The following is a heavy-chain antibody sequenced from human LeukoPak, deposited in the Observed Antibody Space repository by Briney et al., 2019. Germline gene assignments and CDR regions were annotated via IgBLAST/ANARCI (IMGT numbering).Heavy chain of an antibody. CDR1: VGSFSGYY. CDR2: INHSGST. J-gene: IGHJ6*03. D-gene: IGHD2-2*03. CDR3: ARQGRGYCSSTSCYGHYYYMDV. Sequence: SETLSLTCAVYVGSFSGYYWSWIRQPPGKGLEWIGEINHSGSTNYNPSLKSRVTISVDTSKNQFSLKLSSVTAADTAVYYCARQGRGYCSSTSCYGHYYYMDVWGKGTTVTISS. V-gene: IGHV4-34*01.